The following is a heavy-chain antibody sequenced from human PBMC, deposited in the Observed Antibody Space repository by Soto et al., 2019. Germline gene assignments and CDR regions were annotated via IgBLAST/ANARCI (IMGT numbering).Heavy chain of an antibody. V-gene: IGHV1-3*01. CDR2: INAGNGHT. J-gene: IGHJ6*02. CDR1: GYTFTSYA. CDR3: AREPPSPGYYYGLDV. Sequence: ASVKFSGKASGYTFTSYAMHWLRQAPGQRLEWMGWINAGNGHTKYSQKFQGRVTITRDTSATTAYMELRSLRSEDTAVYYCAREPPSPGYYYGLDVWGQGTTVTVS.